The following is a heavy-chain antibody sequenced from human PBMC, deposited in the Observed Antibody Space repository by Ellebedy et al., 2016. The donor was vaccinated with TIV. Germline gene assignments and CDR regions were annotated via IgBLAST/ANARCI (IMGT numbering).Heavy chain of an antibody. CDR2: INPNSGAT. CDR1: GFSFSGYY. V-gene: IGHV1-2*02. D-gene: IGHD3-9*01. Sequence: AASVKVSCKSSGFSFSGYYAHWVRQAPGQGLEWMGWINPNSGATDFAQQFQGRVTLTWDTSIDTVYMELNSLTSDDTAIYYCARGSLYDILTGSYRGFDSWGQGTLVTVSS. J-gene: IGHJ4*02. CDR3: ARGSLYDILTGSYRGFDS.